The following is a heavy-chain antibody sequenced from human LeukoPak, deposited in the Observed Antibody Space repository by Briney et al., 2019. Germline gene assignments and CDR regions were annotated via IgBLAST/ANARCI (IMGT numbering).Heavy chain of an antibody. J-gene: IGHJ4*02. Sequence: QAGGSLRLSCAASGFTFSSYAMSWVRQAPGKGLEWVSAISDSGVNTYYAGSVKGRFTISRDNSKNTLYLQMNSLRADDTAVYYWGKDREKKILTGYYFDYWGQGTLVTVSS. CDR3: GKDREKKILTGYYFDY. D-gene: IGHD3-9*01. V-gene: IGHV3-23*01. CDR2: ISDSGVNT. CDR1: GFTFSSYA.